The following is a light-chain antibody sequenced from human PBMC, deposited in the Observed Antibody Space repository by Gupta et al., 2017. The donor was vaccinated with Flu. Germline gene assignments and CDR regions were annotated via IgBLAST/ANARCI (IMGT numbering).Light chain of an antibody. V-gene: IGKV2-28*01. Sequence: VTPGEPASISCRTSQTLLQRNGYNYLDWYLQKPGQTPQLLMHLGSSRASGVPDRFSGTGSGTDFTLTISSVEAEDVGVYYCMQGLETPYTFGQGTKLEIK. CDR2: LGS. CDR3: MQGLETPYT. CDR1: QTLLQRNGYNY. J-gene: IGKJ2*01.